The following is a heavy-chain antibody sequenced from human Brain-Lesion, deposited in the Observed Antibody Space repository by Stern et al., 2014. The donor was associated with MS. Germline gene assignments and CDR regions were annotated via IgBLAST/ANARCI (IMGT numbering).Heavy chain of an antibody. CDR1: GYIFTGYY. D-gene: IGHD3-3*01. J-gene: IGHJ6*02. CDR3: ARDQRGITIFGVVTVYYYLGMDV. Sequence: VQLVESGAEVKKPGASVKVSCKTSGYIFTGYYIHWVRQAPGQGLEWMAWIKPNTGGTKYAQKFQGRVTMSRDTSISTAYVELSSLTSDDTAVYYCARDQRGITIFGVVTVYYYLGMDVWGQGTTVTVSS. V-gene: IGHV1-2*02. CDR2: IKPNTGGT.